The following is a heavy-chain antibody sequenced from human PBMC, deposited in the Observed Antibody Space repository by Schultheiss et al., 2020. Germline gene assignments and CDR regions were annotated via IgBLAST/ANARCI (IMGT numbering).Heavy chain of an antibody. V-gene: IGHV4-59*06. CDR3: AREGGTRGGPTNAFDI. CDR2: IYCSGST. CDR1: GGSFSGYY. D-gene: IGHD3-16*01. Sequence: SETLSLTCAVYGGSFSGYYWSWIRQPPGKGLEWIGYIYCSGSTYYNPSLKSRVTISVDTSKNQFSLQLSSVTAADTAVYYCAREGGTRGGPTNAFDIWGQGTMVTVSS. J-gene: IGHJ3*02.